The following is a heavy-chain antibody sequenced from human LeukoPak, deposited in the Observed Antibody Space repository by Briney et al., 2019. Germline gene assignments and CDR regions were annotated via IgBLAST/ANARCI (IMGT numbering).Heavy chain of an antibody. Sequence: SETLSLTCTVSGGSISSYYWSWIRQPPGKGLEWIGYIYYSGSTNYNPSLKSRVTISVDTSKNQFSLQLNSVTPEDTAVYYCARAGVRMTTVTADFDYWGQGTLVTVSS. V-gene: IGHV4-59*12. D-gene: IGHD4-17*01. J-gene: IGHJ4*02. CDR2: IYYSGST. CDR1: GGSISSYY. CDR3: ARAGVRMTTVTADFDY.